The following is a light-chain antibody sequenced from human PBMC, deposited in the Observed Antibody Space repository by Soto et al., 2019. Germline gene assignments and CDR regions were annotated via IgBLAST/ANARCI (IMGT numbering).Light chain of an antibody. CDR3: QQYGSSGT. CDR2: GAS. J-gene: IGKJ1*01. Sequence: EMVMTQSPGTLSVSPGERATLSCRASQSISTNLAWYQQKPGQAPRLLIYGASTRATGIPARFSGSGSGTEFTLTISRLEPEDFAVYYCQQYGSSGTFGQGTKVDI. CDR1: QSISTN. V-gene: IGKV3-15*01.